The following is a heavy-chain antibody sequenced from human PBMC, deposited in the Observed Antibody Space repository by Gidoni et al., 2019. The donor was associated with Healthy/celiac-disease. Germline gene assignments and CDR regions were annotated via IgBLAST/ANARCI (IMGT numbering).Heavy chain of an antibody. Sequence: GFTFSSYGMHWVRQAPGKGLEWVAVMSYDGNNTYYADSVKGRFTISRDNSKNTLYRQMNSLRAEDAAVDYCAKGHRYDYYMDVWGKGTTVTVSS. V-gene: IGHV3-30*18. CDR2: MSYDGNNT. CDR3: AKGHRYDYYMDV. J-gene: IGHJ6*03. CDR1: GFTFSSYG.